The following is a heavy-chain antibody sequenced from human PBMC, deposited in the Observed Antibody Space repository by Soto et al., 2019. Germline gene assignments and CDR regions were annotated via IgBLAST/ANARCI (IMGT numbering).Heavy chain of an antibody. CDR1: GFTFSSYS. J-gene: IGHJ4*02. D-gene: IGHD3-16*02. CDR3: ANDRRLSLGEVSLSDY. Sequence: GGSLRLSCAASGFTFSSYSMNWVRQAPGKGLEWVSSISSSSSYIYYADSVKGRFTISRDNAKNSLYLQMNSLRAEDTAVYYCANDRRLSLGEVSLSDYWGQGTLVTVSS. V-gene: IGHV3-21*01. CDR2: ISSSSSYI.